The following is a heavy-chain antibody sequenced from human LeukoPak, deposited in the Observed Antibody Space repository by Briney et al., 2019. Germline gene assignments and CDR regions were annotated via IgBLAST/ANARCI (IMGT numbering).Heavy chain of an antibody. Sequence: SETLSLTCTVSGGSISGYYWSWIRQPAGKGLEWIGYIYYSGSTNYNPSLKSRVTISVDTSKNQFSLKLSSVTAADTAVYYCARDGSHYAFDIWGQGTMVTVSS. D-gene: IGHD2-15*01. J-gene: IGHJ3*02. CDR1: GGSISGYY. V-gene: IGHV4-59*12. CDR3: ARDGSHYAFDI. CDR2: IYYSGST.